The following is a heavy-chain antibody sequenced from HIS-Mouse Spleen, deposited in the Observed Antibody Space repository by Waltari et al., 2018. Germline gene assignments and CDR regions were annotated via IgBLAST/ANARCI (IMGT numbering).Heavy chain of an antibody. CDR2: IYSGGST. CDR1: GFTVGSNY. Sequence: EVQLVETGGGLIQPGGSLRLSWAAQGFTVGSNYLSWARQAPGKGLEWVSVIYSGGSTYYADSVKGRFTISRDNSKNTLYLQMNSLRAEDTAVYYCASRTSYSSSFDYWGQGTLVTVSS. CDR3: ASRTSYSSSFDY. J-gene: IGHJ4*02. D-gene: IGHD6-6*01. V-gene: IGHV3-53*02.